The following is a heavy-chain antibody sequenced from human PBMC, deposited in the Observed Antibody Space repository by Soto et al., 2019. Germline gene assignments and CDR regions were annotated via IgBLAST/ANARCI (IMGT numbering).Heavy chain of an antibody. Sequence: ASVKVSCKASGYTFTKYAMHWVRQAPGQRLEWMGWMNPNSGNTGYAQKFQGRVTMTRNTSISTAYMELSSLRSEDTAVYYCARGGTGYRVAFDIWGQGTMVTVPS. CDR3: ARGGTGYRVAFDI. V-gene: IGHV1-8*01. CDR2: MNPNSGNT. J-gene: IGHJ3*02. CDR1: GYTFTKYA. D-gene: IGHD6-13*01.